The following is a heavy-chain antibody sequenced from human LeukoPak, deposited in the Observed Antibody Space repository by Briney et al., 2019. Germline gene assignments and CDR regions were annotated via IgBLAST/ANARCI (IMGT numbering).Heavy chain of an antibody. CDR2: ISGSGGST. CDR1: GFTFSSYA. CDR3: AKDKYYGSGSYLFFDY. D-gene: IGHD3-10*01. V-gene: IGHV3-23*01. J-gene: IGHJ4*02. Sequence: PGGSLRHSCAASGFTFSSYAVSWVRQAPGKGLEWVSAISGSGGSTYYADSVKGRFTISRDNSKNTLYLQMNSLRAEDTAVYYCAKDKYYGSGSYLFFDYWGQGTLVTVSS.